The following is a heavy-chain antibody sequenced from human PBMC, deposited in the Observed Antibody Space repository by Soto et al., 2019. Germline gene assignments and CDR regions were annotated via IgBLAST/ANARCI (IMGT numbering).Heavy chain of an antibody. Sequence: AGGSLRLSCAASGFIFSDYDMQWVRQPPGKGLEWVAVISYDGSNKYYADSVKGRFTISRDNSRDTLYLQMNTLRQEDTAVYYCAIPLRYSVSFFPLHWGQRHLVTVSS. V-gene: IGHV3-30-3*01. CDR3: AIPLRYSVSFFPLH. CDR1: GFIFSDYD. D-gene: IGHD1-26*01. J-gene: IGHJ4*02. CDR2: ISYDGSNK.